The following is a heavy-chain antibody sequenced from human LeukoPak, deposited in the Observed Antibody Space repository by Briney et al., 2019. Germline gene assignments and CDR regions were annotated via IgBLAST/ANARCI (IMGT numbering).Heavy chain of an antibody. J-gene: IGHJ5*02. V-gene: IGHV4-38-2*01. CDR1: GYYIRSGYL. D-gene: IGHD3-3*01. CDR2: IYYSGTT. Sequence: SETLSLTCAVSGYYIRSGYLWGWIRQPPRKGLEWLGSIYYSGTTYYNPSLKSRVTLSVDTSKTHFSLKLSSVTAADTAVYYCASANFSPFYDFWSGYNGFSKWFDPWGQGTLVTVSS. CDR3: ASANFSPFYDFWSGYNGFSKWFDP.